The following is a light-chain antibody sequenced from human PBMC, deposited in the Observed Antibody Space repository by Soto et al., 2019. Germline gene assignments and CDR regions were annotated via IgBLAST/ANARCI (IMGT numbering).Light chain of an antibody. J-gene: IGLJ3*02. CDR2: GNS. CDR1: SSNIGAGYD. V-gene: IGLV1-40*01. CDR3: QYYASSLSGGV. Sequence: QSVLTQPPSVSGAPGQRVTISCTGSSSNIGAGYDVHWYQQLPGTAPKLLIYGNSNRPSGVPDRFSGSKSGTSASLAITGLQAEDEADYYCQYYASSLSGGVFGGGTKVTVL.